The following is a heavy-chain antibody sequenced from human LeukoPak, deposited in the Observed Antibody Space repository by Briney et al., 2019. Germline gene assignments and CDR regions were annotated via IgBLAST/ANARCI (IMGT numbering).Heavy chain of an antibody. CDR3: ARDAYYYGSGTHSGY. CDR2: ISAYNGNT. J-gene: IGHJ4*02. CDR1: GYTFTNFG. V-gene: IGHV1-18*01. Sequence: ASVKVSCKASGYTFTNFGISWVRQAPGQGLEWMGWISAYNGNTNYAQKLQGRVTMTTDTSTSTAYMELRSLRSDDTAVYYCARDAYYYGSGTHSGYWGQGTLVTVSS. D-gene: IGHD3-10*01.